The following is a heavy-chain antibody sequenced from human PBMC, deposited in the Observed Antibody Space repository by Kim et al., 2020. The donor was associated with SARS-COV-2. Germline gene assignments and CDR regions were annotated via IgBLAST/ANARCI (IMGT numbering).Heavy chain of an antibody. Sequence: GGSLRRSCAASGFTFSSYWMTWVRQAPGKGLEWVANIKQDGNQKYYVDSVKGRFTISRDNAKNSLYLQMNSLRAEDTAVYYCARDGDLYSSGKDAFDNWGQGTMVTVSS. CDR3: ARDGDLYSSGKDAFDN. CDR2: IKQDGNQK. CDR1: GFTFSSYW. J-gene: IGHJ3*02. D-gene: IGHD6-19*01. V-gene: IGHV3-7*01.